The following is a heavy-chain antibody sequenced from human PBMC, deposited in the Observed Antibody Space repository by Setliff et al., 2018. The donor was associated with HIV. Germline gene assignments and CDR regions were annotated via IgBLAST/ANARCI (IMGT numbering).Heavy chain of an antibody. V-gene: IGHV4-31*11. CDR1: GGSISRGGYY. Sequence: KPSETLSLTCAVSGGSISRGGYYWNWIRLQPGQGLEWIGHIYYSGSTQYNPSLKSRIAISVDTSKDQFSLTVNSVTAADTAMYYCERDRSSCSGGPNPLQPLPWG. D-gene: IGHD6-13*01. J-gene: IGHJ5*02. CDR3: ERDRSSCSGGPNPLQPLP. CDR2: IYYSGST.